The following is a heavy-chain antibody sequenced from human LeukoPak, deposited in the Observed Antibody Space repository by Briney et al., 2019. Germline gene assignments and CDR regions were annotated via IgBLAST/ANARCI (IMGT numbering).Heavy chain of an antibody. CDR1: GGSISSGGYY. CDR2: IYYSGST. V-gene: IGHV4-31*03. J-gene: IGHJ4*02. D-gene: IGHD3-10*01. CDR3: ASEVTYYYGSGSPAQDY. Sequence: SETLSLTCTVSGGSISSGGYYWSWIRQHPGKGLEWIGYIYYSGSTYYSPSLKSRVTISVDTSKNQFSLKLSSVTAADTAVYYCASEVTYYYGSGSPAQDYWGQGTLVTVSS.